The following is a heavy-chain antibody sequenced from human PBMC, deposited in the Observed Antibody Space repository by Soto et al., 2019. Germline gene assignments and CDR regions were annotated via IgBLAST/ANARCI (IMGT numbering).Heavy chain of an antibody. Sequence: EVQLVESGGGLVQPGESLRLSCAASGFTFDYYWMHWVRQAPGKGLVWVSRIHSDGTSTTYADSVKGRFTISRDNAKNTLSLQMTSLGAEDTAVYYCARGDRGAFDLWGQGTVVTVSS. CDR2: IHSDGTST. CDR3: ARGDRGAFDL. D-gene: IGHD1-26*01. J-gene: IGHJ3*01. V-gene: IGHV3-74*01. CDR1: GFTFDYYW.